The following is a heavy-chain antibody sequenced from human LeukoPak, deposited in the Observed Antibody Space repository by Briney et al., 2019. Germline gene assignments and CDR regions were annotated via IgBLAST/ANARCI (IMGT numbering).Heavy chain of an antibody. D-gene: IGHD5-18*01. J-gene: IGHJ5*02. V-gene: IGHV4-59*01. CDR2: IYYSGST. Sequence: SETLSLTCTVSGGSISSYYWSWIRQPPGKGLEWIGYIYYSGSTNYNPSLKSRVTISVDTSKNQFSLKLSSVTAADTAVYYCARLRGYSYGSVRFDPWGQGTLVTVPS. CDR1: GGSISSYY. CDR3: ARLRGYSYGSVRFDP.